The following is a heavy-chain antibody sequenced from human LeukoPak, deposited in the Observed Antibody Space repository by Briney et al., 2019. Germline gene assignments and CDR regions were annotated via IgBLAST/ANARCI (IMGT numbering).Heavy chain of an antibody. D-gene: IGHD3-22*01. CDR1: GSTFSSYW. Sequence: GGSLRLSCAASGSTFSSYWMSWVRQAPGKGLEWVANIKKDGSEKYYVDSVKGRFTISRDNAKNSLYLQMNSLRAEDTAVYYCARVRITMIVVVNYFDYWGQGTLVTVSS. V-gene: IGHV3-7*01. J-gene: IGHJ4*02. CDR2: IKKDGSEK. CDR3: ARVRITMIVVVNYFDY.